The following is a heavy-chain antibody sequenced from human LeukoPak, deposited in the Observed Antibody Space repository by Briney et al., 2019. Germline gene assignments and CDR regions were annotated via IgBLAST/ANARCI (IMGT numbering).Heavy chain of an antibody. CDR2: ITWDSETT. V-gene: IGHV3-20*04. J-gene: IGHJ6*03. CDR3: ARAYTSSRHYYYYYMDV. D-gene: IGHD6-13*01. CDR1: GFTFSNYW. Sequence: GGSLRLSCTASGFTFSNYWMSWVRQAPGKGLEWVSGITWDSETTGYADSVKGRFTISRDNAKNSLYLQMNSLRAEDTALYYCARAYTSSRHYYYYYMDVWGKGTTVTVSS.